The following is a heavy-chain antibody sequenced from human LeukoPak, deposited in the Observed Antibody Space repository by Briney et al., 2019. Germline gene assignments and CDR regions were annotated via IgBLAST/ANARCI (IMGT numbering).Heavy chain of an antibody. CDR2: IFYPGSN. CDR1: GGAVSSDY. J-gene: IGHJ4*02. Sequence: SETLSLTCTVSGGAVSSDYWSWVRQAPGGGLGWIGFIFYPGSNNYNPSLKSRVPMSVDTSKNQCSLRLNSVTAADTAVYYCARRGPWSGSFDYWGQGALVTVSS. V-gene: IGHV4-59*08. D-gene: IGHD3-3*01. CDR3: ARRGPWSGSFDY.